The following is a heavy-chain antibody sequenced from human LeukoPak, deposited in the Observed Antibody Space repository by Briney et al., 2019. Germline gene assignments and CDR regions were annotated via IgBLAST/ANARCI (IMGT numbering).Heavy chain of an antibody. CDR1: GITFSSYW. D-gene: IGHD3-16*02. CDR3: ARDGKYDYVWGSYRAWDY. CDR2: IKEDGSEK. J-gene: IGHJ4*02. V-gene: IGHV3-7*01. Sequence: GGSLRLSCAASGITFSSYWMSWVRQAPGKGLEWVANIKEDGSEKYYVDSVKGRFTLSRDNAKTSLYLQMNSLRAEDTAVYFCARDGKYDYVWGSYRAWDYWGQGTLVTVS.